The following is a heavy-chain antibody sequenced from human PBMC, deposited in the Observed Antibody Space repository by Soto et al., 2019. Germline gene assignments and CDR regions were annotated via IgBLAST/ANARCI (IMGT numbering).Heavy chain of an antibody. CDR3: TNGLVGVTGYYGMDV. V-gene: IGHV3-73*02. CDR1: GCTFSGSG. J-gene: IGHJ6*01. D-gene: IGHD3-22*01. Sequence: EVQLVESGGGLVQPGGSLKLSCAASGCTFSGSGIHWVRQASGKGLEWVGRIRTKPNSYATAYAASVKGSFTISRDDSKNTAYLPRYSLKTKDKAVYYCTNGLVGVTGYYGMDVW. CDR2: IRTKPNSYAT.